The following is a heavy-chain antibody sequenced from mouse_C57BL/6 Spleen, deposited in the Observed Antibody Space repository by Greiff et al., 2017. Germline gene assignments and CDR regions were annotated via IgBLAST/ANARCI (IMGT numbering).Heavy chain of an antibody. CDR1: GYTFTSYW. V-gene: IGHV1-55*01. J-gene: IGHJ3*01. Sequence: QVHVKQPGAELVKPGASVKMSCKASGYTFTSYWITWVKQRPGQGLEWIGDIYPGSGSTNYNEKFKSKATLTVDTSSSTAYMQLSSLTSEDSAVYYCARERNLCWFAYWGQGTLVTVSA. CDR2: IYPGSGST. CDR3: ARERNLCWFAY.